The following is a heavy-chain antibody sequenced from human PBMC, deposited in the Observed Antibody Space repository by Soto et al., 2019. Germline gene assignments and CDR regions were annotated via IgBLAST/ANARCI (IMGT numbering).Heavy chain of an antibody. J-gene: IGHJ6*02. V-gene: IGHV1-2*04. CDR1: GYNFTGYY. CDR2: INPNSGGT. CDR3: ARDGVGACSSGLYCYYYGMDV. Sequence: RASVKVSCKASGYNFTGYYMHWVRQAPGQGLEWMGWINPNSGGTNYAQKFQGWVTMTRDTSISTAYMELSRLRSDDTAVYYCARDGVGACSSGLYCYYYGMDVWGQGTTVTVSS. D-gene: IGHD1-26*01.